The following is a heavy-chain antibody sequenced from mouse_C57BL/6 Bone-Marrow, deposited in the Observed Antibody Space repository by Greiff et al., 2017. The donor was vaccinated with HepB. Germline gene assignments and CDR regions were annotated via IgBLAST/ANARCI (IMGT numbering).Heavy chain of an antibody. V-gene: IGHV5-4*01. CDR2: ISDGGSYT. Sequence: EVQGVESGGGLVKPGGSLKLSCAASGFTFSSYAMSWVRQTPEKRLEWVATISDGGSYTYYPDNVKGRFTISRDNAKNNLYLQMSHLKSEDTARYYCASVDYEPYRAWFAYWGQGTLVTVSA. CDR3: ASVDYEPYRAWFAY. CDR1: GFTFSSYA. D-gene: IGHD2-4*01. J-gene: IGHJ3*01.